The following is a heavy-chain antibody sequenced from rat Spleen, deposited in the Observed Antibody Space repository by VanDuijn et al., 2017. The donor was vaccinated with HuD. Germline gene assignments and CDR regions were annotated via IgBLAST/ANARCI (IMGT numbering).Heavy chain of an antibody. CDR1: GFIFSDYY. J-gene: IGHJ3*01. V-gene: IGHV5-29*01. CDR3: ATGPRILRLDWFAY. Sequence: EVQLVESDGGLVQPGRSLKLSCAASGFIFSDYYMAWVRQAPTEGLEWVATFSFDGRTTYYRDSVKGRFTISRDNAKSTLYLQMDSLRSEDTATYYCATGPRILRLDWFAYWGQGTLVTVSS. CDR2: FSFDGRTT. D-gene: IGHD1-6*01.